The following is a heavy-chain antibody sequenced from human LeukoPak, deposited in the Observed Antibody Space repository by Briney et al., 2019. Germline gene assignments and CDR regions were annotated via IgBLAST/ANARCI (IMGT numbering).Heavy chain of an antibody. V-gene: IGHV3-21*01. CDR2: ISSSSSYI. J-gene: IGHJ4*02. CDR3: ARDVVVVVATDSKFDY. CDR1: GFTFSSYS. Sequence: PGGSLRLSCAASGFTFSSYSMNWVRQAPGKGLEWVSSISSSSSYIYYADSVKGRFTISRDNAKNSLYLQMNSLRAEDTAVYYCARDVVVVVATDSKFDYWGQGTLVTVSS. D-gene: IGHD2-15*01.